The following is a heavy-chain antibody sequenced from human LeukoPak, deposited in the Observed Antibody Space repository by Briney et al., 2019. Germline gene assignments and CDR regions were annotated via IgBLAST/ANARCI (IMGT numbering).Heavy chain of an antibody. V-gene: IGHV3-23*01. Sequence: GGSLRLSCAASGFTFSSYAMSWVRQAPGKGLEWVSAISAGGGNTYYADSVKGRFTISRDNSKNTLWLQMDSLRAEDTAVYYCAERGILTGSYTHFDYWGQGTLVTVSS. CDR2: ISAGGGNT. D-gene: IGHD3-9*01. CDR1: GFTFSSYA. J-gene: IGHJ4*02. CDR3: AERGILTGSYTHFDY.